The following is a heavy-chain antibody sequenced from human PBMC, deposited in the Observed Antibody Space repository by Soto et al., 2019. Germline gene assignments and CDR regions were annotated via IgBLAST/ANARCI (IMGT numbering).Heavy chain of an antibody. CDR1: GSTFSDYY. D-gene: IGHD3-3*01. Sequence: LRLSCAASGSTFSDYYMSWIRQAPGKGLEWVSYISSSSYTNYADSVKGRFTISRDNAKNSLYLQMNSLRAEDTAVYYCARESSDFWSGYHFDYWGQGTLVTVSS. CDR3: ARESSDFWSGYHFDY. CDR2: ISSSSYT. J-gene: IGHJ4*02. V-gene: IGHV3-11*06.